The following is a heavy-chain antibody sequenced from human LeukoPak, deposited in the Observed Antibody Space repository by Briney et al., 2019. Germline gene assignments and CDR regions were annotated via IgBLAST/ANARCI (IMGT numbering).Heavy chain of an antibody. Sequence: PSETLSLTCTVSGGSISSSSYYWGWIRQPPGKGLEWIGSIYYSGSTYYNPSLKSRVTISVDTSKNQFSLKLSSVTAADTAVYYCARDRAFYDYGGNSALDYWGQGTLFTVSS. V-gene: IGHV4-39*07. CDR3: ARDRAFYDYGGNSALDY. J-gene: IGHJ4*02. D-gene: IGHD4-23*01. CDR1: GGSISSSSYY. CDR2: IYYSGST.